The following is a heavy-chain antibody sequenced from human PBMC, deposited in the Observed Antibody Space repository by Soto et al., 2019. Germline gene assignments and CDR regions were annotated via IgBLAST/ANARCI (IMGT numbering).Heavy chain of an antibody. CDR1: GYTFTSYY. V-gene: IGHV1-46*01. CDR2: INPSGGST. Sequence: QVQLVQSGAEVKKPGASVKVSCKASGYTFTSYYMHWVRQAPGQGLEWMGIINPSGGSTSYAQKCQGRVTMTRDTSTSTDYMELSSLRSEDTAVYYCARVGRDYGGNRSGMDVWGQGTTVTVSS. D-gene: IGHD4-17*01. CDR3: ARVGRDYGGNRSGMDV. J-gene: IGHJ6*02.